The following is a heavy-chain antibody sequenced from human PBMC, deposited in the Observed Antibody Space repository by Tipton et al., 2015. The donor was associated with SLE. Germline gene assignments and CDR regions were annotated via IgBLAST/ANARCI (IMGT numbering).Heavy chain of an antibody. CDR2: ISSSSSTI. V-gene: IGHV3-48*01. J-gene: IGHJ4*02. CDR3: ARASITVATALGY. Sequence: SLRLSCAASGFTFSTYSMNWVRQAPGKGLEWVSYISSSSSTIYYADSVKGRFTISRDNAKSSLYLQMNSLRAEDTAVYYCARASITVATALGYWGQRSLATVSS. D-gene: IGHD4-23*01. CDR1: GFTFSTYS.